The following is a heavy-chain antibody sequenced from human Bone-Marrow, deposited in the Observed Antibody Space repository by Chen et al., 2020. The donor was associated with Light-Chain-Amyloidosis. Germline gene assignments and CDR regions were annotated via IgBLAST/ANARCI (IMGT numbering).Heavy chain of an antibody. D-gene: IGHD5-12*01. Sequence: VQLEQSGPEVKKPGESLKISCKGSGYTFPNYWIGWVRQMPGKGLEWMGVIYPDDSDARYSPPCEGQVTISADKSITTAYLQWRSLKASDTAMYYCARRGDGYNFDYWGQGTLVTVSS. CDR1: GYTFPNYW. V-gene: IGHV5-51*01. CDR2: IYPDDSDA. CDR3: ARRGDGYNFDY. J-gene: IGHJ4*02.